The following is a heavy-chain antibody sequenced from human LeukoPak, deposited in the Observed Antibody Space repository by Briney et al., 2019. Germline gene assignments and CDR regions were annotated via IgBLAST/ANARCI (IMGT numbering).Heavy chain of an antibody. D-gene: IGHD3-10*02. CDR1: GFIFSNYW. Sequence: GGSLRLSCEASGFIFSNYWMIWVRQAPGKGLEWVSYISSSGSTIYYADSVKGRFTISRDNAKNSLYLQMNSLRAEDTAVYYCAELGITMIGGVWGKGTTVTISS. J-gene: IGHJ6*04. V-gene: IGHV3-48*03. CDR3: AELGITMIGGV. CDR2: ISSSGSTI.